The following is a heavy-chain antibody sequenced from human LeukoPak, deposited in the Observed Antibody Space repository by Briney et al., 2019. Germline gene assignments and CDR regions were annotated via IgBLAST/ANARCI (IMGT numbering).Heavy chain of an antibody. CDR1: GGSFSGYY. J-gene: IGHJ4*02. V-gene: IGHV4-34*01. CDR2: INHSGST. CDR3: ARGRYNWNQKPPTYDY. D-gene: IGHD1-20*01. Sequence: SETLSLTCAVYGGSFSGYYWSWIRQPPGKGLEWIGEINHSGSTNYNPSLKSRVTISVDTSKNQFSLKLSSVTAADTAVYYCARGRYNWNQKPPTYDYWGQGTLVTVSS.